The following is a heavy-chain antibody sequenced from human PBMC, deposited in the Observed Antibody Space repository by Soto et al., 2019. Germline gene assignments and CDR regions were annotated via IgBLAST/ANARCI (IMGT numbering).Heavy chain of an antibody. J-gene: IGHJ4*02. D-gene: IGHD2-8*01. CDR2: IYYSGST. Sequence: SETLSLTCTVSGGSISSYYWSWIRQPPGKGLEWIGYIYYSGSTNYNPSLKSRVTISVDTSKNQFSLKLSSVTAADTAVYYCARDGSYCTNGVCYTFDYWGQGTLVTISS. CDR1: GGSISSYY. V-gene: IGHV4-59*01. CDR3: ARDGSYCTNGVCYTFDY.